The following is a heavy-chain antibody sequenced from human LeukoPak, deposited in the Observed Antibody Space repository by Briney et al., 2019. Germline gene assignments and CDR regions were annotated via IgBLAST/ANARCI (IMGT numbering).Heavy chain of an antibody. CDR3: ARDRAAADYTYYFDY. CDR2: IYTSGST. Sequence: SETLSLTCTVSGGSISSYYWSWIWQPAGKGLEWIGRIYTSGSTNYNPSLKSRVTMSVDTSKNQFSLKLSSVTAADTAVYYCARDRAAADYTYYFDYWGQGTLVTVSS. CDR1: GGSISSYY. V-gene: IGHV4-4*07. J-gene: IGHJ4*02. D-gene: IGHD6-13*01.